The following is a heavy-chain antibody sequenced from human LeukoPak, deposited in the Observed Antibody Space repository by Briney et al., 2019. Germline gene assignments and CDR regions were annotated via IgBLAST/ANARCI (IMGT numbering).Heavy chain of an antibody. Sequence: GSLRLSCAASGFTFSSSAMSWVRQAPGKGLEWVSAISNNGGYTYYADSVQGRFTISRDNSKSTLCLQMYSLRAEDTAVYYCAKAGRSGEIKYDSSGYYLSSFDYWGQGALVTVSS. D-gene: IGHD3-22*01. CDR1: GFTFSSSA. CDR2: ISNNGGYT. CDR3: AKAGRSGEIKYDSSGYYLSSFDY. J-gene: IGHJ4*02. V-gene: IGHV3-23*01.